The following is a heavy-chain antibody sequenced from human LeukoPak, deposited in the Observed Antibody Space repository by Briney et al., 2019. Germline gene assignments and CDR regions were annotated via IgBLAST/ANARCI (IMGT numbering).Heavy chain of an antibody. V-gene: IGHV1-2*06. CDR2: VNPNNGVP. Sequence: ASVKVSCKASGYTFTGYYMHWVRQAPGQGLEWMGRVNPNNGVPNYAQKFQGRVTMTRDTAISTAYMELSSLRSGDTAVYFCAREVGYSSSYYGRFDPWGQGTLVTVSS. CDR3: AREVGYSSSYYGRFDP. J-gene: IGHJ5*02. CDR1: GYTFTGYY. D-gene: IGHD2-2*01.